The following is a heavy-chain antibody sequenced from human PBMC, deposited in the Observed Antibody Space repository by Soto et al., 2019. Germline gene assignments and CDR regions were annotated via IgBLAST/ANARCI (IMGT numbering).Heavy chain of an antibody. D-gene: IGHD3-9*01. V-gene: IGHV4-59*01. J-gene: IGHJ4*02. Sequence: QVQLQESGPGLVKPSETLSLTCTVSGDSMGSYYWTWIRQPPGKGLEWIGNIYHSGSTNYNPSLKSRVTLSIDTSKNQFSLKVNSVTAADTAVYYCARVPPAIRYSDGSPQEGYFDYWGLGTLVTVSS. CDR3: ARVPPAIRYSDGSPQEGYFDY. CDR1: GDSMGSYY. CDR2: IYHSGST.